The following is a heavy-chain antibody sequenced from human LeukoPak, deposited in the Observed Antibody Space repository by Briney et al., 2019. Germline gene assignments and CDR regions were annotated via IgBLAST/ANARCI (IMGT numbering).Heavy chain of an antibody. CDR1: GFTFSSHW. J-gene: IGHJ3*02. V-gene: IGHV3-74*01. Sequence: GGSLRLSCAASGFTFSSHWMHWVRQAPGKGLVWVSRINSDGSTMNYADSVKGRVTISRDNSKNTVYLQMNSLRAEDTAVYYCARGLRNTDTFDIWGQGTMVTVSS. CDR2: INSDGSTM. CDR3: ARGLRNTDTFDI.